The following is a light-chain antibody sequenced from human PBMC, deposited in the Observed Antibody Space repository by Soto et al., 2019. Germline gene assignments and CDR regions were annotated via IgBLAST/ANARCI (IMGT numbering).Light chain of an antibody. J-gene: IGKJ1*01. V-gene: IGKV3-20*01. CDR2: GAS. CDR3: QQYGSSQT. Sequence: EMVLTQSPGTLSLSPGERATLSCSASQSVSSSYLAWYQQKPGQAPRLLIYGASSRATGIPDRFSGSGSATDFTLTISRLEPEDFAVYYCQQYGSSQTFGQGTKVEIK. CDR1: QSVSSSY.